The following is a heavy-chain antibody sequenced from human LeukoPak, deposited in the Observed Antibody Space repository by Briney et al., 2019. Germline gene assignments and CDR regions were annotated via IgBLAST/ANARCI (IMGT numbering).Heavy chain of an antibody. CDR2: IRNKANNYAT. J-gene: IGHJ4*02. D-gene: IGHD6-6*01. Sequence: GGSLKLSCAASGFTFSVSAMYWVRQASGKGLEWIGRIRNKANNYATAYAASVKGRFTISREDSKSTAYLQMNSLKTEDTAVYYCTYTSSSGVVYWGQGTLVTVPS. V-gene: IGHV3-73*01. CDR3: TYTSSSGVVY. CDR1: GFTFSVSA.